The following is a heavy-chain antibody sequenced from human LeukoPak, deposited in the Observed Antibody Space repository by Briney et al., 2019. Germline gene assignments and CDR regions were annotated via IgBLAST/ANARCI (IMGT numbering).Heavy chain of an antibody. V-gene: IGHV4-61*02. CDR1: GGSISSGSYY. D-gene: IGHD5-18*01. J-gene: IGHJ3*02. CDR3: ARALTAMVNGDAFDI. CDR2: IYTSGST. Sequence: SETLSLTCTVSGGSISSGSYYWSWIRQPAGKGLEWIGRIYTSGSTNYNPSLKSRVTISVDTSKNQFSLKLSSVTAADTAVYYCARALTAMVNGDAFDIWGQGTMVTVSS.